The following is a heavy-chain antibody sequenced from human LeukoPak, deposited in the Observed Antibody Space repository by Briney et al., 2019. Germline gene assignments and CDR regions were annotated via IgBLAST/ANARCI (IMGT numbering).Heavy chain of an antibody. D-gene: IGHD3-3*01. Sequence: GSLRLSCAASGFTVSSNYMSWVRQPPGKGLEWIGEINHSGSTNYNPSLKSRVTISVDTSKNQFSLKLSSVTAADTAVYYCARGEFLITIFGVVISPDAFDIWGQGTMVTVSS. CDR1: GFTVSSNY. CDR2: INHSGST. CDR3: ARGEFLITIFGVVISPDAFDI. J-gene: IGHJ3*02. V-gene: IGHV4-34*01.